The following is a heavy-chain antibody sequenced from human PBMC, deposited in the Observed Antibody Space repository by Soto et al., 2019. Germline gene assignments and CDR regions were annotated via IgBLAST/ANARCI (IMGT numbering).Heavy chain of an antibody. CDR1: GGTFSSYA. V-gene: IGHV1-69*13. CDR3: AVWGIPARLVAFDI. J-gene: IGHJ3*02. CDR2: IIPIFGTA. D-gene: IGHD6-6*01. Sequence: SVKVSCKASGGTFSSYAISWVRQAPGQGLEWMGGIIPIFGTANYAQKFQGRVTITADESTSTAYMELSSLRSEDTAVYYCAVWGIPARLVAFDIWGQGTMVTVSS.